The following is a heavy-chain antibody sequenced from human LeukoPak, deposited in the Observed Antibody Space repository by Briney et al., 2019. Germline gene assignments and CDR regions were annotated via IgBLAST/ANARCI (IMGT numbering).Heavy chain of an antibody. CDR1: GFTFSSYS. CDR3: ARVHSGSYQYYYYYYMDI. Sequence: GGSLRLSCAASGFTFSSYSMNWVRLAPGKGLEWVSSISGSSSYIYFADSVKGRFTISRDNANNSLYLQMNSLRAEDTAVYYCARVHSGSYQYYYYYYMDIWGKGTTVTVSS. D-gene: IGHD1-26*01. J-gene: IGHJ6*03. V-gene: IGHV3-21*01. CDR2: ISGSSSYI.